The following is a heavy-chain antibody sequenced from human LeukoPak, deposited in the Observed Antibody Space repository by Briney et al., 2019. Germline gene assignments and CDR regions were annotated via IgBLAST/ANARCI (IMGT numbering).Heavy chain of an antibody. J-gene: IGHJ4*02. CDR1: GFTFSTYW. CDR3: ARESGLHGDY. Sequence: GGSLRLSCAASGFTFSTYWMEWVRQTPGKGLEWVSYISSSSSTKYYADSVKGRFTISRDNAKSSLYLQMNSLRDEDTAVYYCARESGLHGDYWGQGTLVTVSS. V-gene: IGHV3-48*02. CDR2: ISSSSSTK.